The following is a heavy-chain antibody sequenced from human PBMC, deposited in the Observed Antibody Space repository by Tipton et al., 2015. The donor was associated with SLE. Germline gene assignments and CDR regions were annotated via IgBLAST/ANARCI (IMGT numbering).Heavy chain of an antibody. CDR2: FHHKGSS. D-gene: IGHD3-22*01. J-gene: IGHJ3*01. CDR3: ARDTDRGSSAYAGAFDF. Sequence: TLSLTCTVSGGSISSTTSYWGWLRQPPGRGLEWIGSFHHKGSSYYSPSLGSRVTISGDTSRNQFSLTLSSVTAADTAVYYCARDTDRGSSAYAGAFDFWGQGTVVTVSS. CDR1: GGSISSTTSY. V-gene: IGHV4-39*07.